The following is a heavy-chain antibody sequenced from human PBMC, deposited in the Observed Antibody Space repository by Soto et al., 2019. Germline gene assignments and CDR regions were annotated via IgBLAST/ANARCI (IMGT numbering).Heavy chain of an antibody. V-gene: IGHV4-34*01. CDR1: GGCVSSGSYY. J-gene: IGHJ3*02. CDR3: ARVERWTATTVVDAFDI. Sequence: QVQLQQWGAGLLKPSETLSLTCAVYGGCVSSGSYYWSWIRQPPRKGLEWIGEMSHSGGSHFNPSLKSRVTISVDTSKNQFSLKMSSVTAADTALYYCARVERWTATTVVDAFDIWGPGTMVTVSS. D-gene: IGHD1-1*01. CDR2: MSHSGGS.